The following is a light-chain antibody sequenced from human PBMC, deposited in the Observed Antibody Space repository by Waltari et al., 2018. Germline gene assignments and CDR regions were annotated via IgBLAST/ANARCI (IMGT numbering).Light chain of an antibody. CDR2: EVN. Sequence: QSALTQPASVSGSPGQSITIPCPGTATDLGSRDLVSWYQHRPGKAPRLIIYEVNKRPSGVSNRFSGSKSGNTASLTISGLQTGDEADYYCCSHAFTTILAFGGGTSLTVL. CDR1: ATDLGSRDL. V-gene: IGLV2-23*02. CDR3: CSHAFTTILA. J-gene: IGLJ2*01.